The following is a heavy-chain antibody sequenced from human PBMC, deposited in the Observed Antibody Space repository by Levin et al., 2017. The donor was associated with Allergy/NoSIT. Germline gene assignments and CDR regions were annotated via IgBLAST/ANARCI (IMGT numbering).Heavy chain of an antibody. J-gene: IGHJ4*02. CDR3: TKESPRVRDFDF. V-gene: IGHV3-30*18. D-gene: IGHD3-10*01. CDR2: VSYDGSSK. CDR1: GFTFSRNG. Sequence: GGSLRLSCAASGFTFSRNGMHWVRQAPGKWLEWVAYVSYDGSSKYYADSVKGRFTISRDNSKSRLYLQMNSLKTADTGLYFCTKESPRVRDFDFWGQGTLVSVSS.